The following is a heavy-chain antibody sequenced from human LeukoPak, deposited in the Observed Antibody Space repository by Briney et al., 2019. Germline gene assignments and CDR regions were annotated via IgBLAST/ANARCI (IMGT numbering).Heavy chain of an antibody. CDR3: ARDPAYGALDI. V-gene: IGHV3-7*01. CDR2: INPGGSQR. J-gene: IGHJ3*02. CDR1: GFTFSNSY. D-gene: IGHD2-21*01. Sequence: PGGSLRLSCAASGFTFSNSYMSWVRQAPGKGLEWVAIINPGGSQRSFVDSVKGRFAISRDNAKNSLYLQMNSLSAEDTAVYYCARDPAYGALDIWGQGTTVTVYS.